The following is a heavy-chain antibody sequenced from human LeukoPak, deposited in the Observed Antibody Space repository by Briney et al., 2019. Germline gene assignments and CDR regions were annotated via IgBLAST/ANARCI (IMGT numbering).Heavy chain of an antibody. CDR1: GFTFSSYG. CDR2: ISGSGGST. V-gene: IGHV3-23*01. D-gene: IGHD2-8*01. CDR3: AKDLGYCTNGVCYLTEPNDAFDI. Sequence: GGSLRLSCAASGFTFSSYGMSWVRQAPGKGLEWVSAISGSGGSTYYADSVKGRFTISRDNSKNTLYLQMNSLRAEDTAVYYCAKDLGYCTNGVCYLTEPNDAFDIWGQGTMVTVSS. J-gene: IGHJ3*02.